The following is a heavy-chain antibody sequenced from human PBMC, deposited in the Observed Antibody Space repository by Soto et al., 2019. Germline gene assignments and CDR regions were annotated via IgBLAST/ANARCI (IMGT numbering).Heavy chain of an antibody. Sequence: QITLKESGPTLVKPTETLTLICTFSGFSLSTSGVGVGWIRQPPGKALEWLALIYWDDDKRYRPSLKSRLTITKDTSKNQVVLTMTNMDPVDTATYYCARDSSGYYGFDYWGQGTLVTVSS. D-gene: IGHD3-22*01. V-gene: IGHV2-5*02. J-gene: IGHJ4*02. CDR1: GFSLSTSGVG. CDR2: IYWDDDK. CDR3: ARDSSGYYGFDY.